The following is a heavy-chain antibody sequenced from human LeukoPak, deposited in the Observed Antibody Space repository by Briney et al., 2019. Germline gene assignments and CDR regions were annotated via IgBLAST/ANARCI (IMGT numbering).Heavy chain of an antibody. V-gene: IGHV4-34*01. CDR3: AKNFDL. CDR1: GGSISSYY. D-gene: IGHD2/OR15-2a*01. J-gene: IGHJ2*01. Sequence: PSETLSLTCTVSGGSISSYYWSWIRQPPGKGLEWIAEINHSGSTNYNPSLKSRVTISVDASRNQFSLKLSSVTAADTAVYYCAKNFDLWGRGTLVTVSS. CDR2: INHSGST.